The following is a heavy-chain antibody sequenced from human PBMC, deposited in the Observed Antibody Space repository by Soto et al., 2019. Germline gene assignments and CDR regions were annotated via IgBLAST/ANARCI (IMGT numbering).Heavy chain of an antibody. J-gene: IGHJ6*02. CDR2: ISYDGSNT. Sequence: QVQLVESGGGVVQPGRSLRLSCAASGFTFSSYAMHWVRQAPGKGLEWVAVISYDGSNTYYADSVKGRFTISRDNSKNTLYLQMNSLRAEDMAVYYCARDLGAYSSSGRYYYGMDVWGQGTTVTVSS. CDR1: GFTFSSYA. D-gene: IGHD6-13*01. CDR3: ARDLGAYSSSGRYYYGMDV. V-gene: IGHV3-30-3*01.